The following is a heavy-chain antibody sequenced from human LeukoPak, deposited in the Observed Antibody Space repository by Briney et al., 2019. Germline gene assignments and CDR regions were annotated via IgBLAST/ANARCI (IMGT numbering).Heavy chain of an antibody. CDR2: ISWNSGSI. CDR3: ARGALIRAYGLGELDY. V-gene: IGHV3-9*01. D-gene: IGHD3-16*01. J-gene: IGHJ4*02. CDR1: GFTFDDYA. Sequence: GGSLRLSCAASGFTFDDYAMHWVRQAPGKGLEWVSGISWNSGSIGYADSVKGRFTISRDNSKNTLSLQMNSLRTEDTAVYYCARGALIRAYGLGELDYWGQGTLVTVSS.